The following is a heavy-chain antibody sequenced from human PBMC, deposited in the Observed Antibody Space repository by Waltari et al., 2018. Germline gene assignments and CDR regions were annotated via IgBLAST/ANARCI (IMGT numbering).Heavy chain of an antibody. CDR2: IWYDGSNK. CDR3: AKEGFDY. J-gene: IGHJ4*02. V-gene: IGHV3-33*06. Sequence: QVQLVESGGGVVQPGRSLRLRWAASGFTFSSYGMHWVRQAPGKGLEWVAVIWYDGSNKYYADSVKGRFTISRDNSKNTLYLQMNSLRAEDTAVYYCAKEGFDYWGQGTLVTVSS. CDR1: GFTFSSYG.